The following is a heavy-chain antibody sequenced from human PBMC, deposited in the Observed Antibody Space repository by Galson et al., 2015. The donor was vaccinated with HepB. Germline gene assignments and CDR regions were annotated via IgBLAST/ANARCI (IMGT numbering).Heavy chain of an antibody. CDR3: AKVDQGSGWPYYFDC. V-gene: IGHV3-23*01. CDR2: ISGSGGST. CDR1: GFTFSSYA. Sequence: SLRLSCAASGFTFSSYAMSWVRQAPGKGLEWVSAISGSGGSTYYADSVKGRFTISRDNSKNTLCLQMNSLRAEDTAVYYCAKVDQGSGWPYYFDCWGQGTLVTVSS. J-gene: IGHJ4*02. D-gene: IGHD6-19*01.